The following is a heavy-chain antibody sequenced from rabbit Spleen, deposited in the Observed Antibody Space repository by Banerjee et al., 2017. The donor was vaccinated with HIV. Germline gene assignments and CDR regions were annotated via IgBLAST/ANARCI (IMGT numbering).Heavy chain of an antibody. D-gene: IGHD4-1*01. V-gene: IGHV1S45*01. CDR1: GFSFSSSYW. CDR2: IYTGSGST. J-gene: IGHJ4*01. Sequence: QEQLEESGGDLVKPEGSLTLTCTASGFSFSSSYWMCWVRQAPGKGLEWIGCIYTGSGSTWYASWAKGRFTISKTSSTTVTLQMTSLTAADTATYFCVKDGRSLSSGWGGDLWGPGTLVTVS. CDR3: VKDGRSLSSGWGGDL.